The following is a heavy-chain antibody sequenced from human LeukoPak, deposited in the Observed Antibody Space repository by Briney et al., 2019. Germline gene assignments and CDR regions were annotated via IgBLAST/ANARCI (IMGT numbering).Heavy chain of an antibody. CDR2: INPNSGDT. J-gene: IGHJ4*02. Sequence: GASVKVSCKASGYTFTDYYIHWVRQAPGQGLEWMAWINPNSGDTYYAQNFHDRITLTRDTSISTAYMELSRLRSDDTAIYYCSRANALYCSSTSCHFDYWGQGTLVTVSS. V-gene: IGHV1-2*02. D-gene: IGHD2-2*01. CDR3: SRANALYCSSTSCHFDY. CDR1: GYTFTDYY.